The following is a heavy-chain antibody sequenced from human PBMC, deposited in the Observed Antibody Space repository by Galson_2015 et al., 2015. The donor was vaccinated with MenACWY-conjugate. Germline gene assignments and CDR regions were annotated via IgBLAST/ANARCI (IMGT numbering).Heavy chain of an antibody. CDR2: ISGGGTT. Sequence: SLRLSCAASGFTVSNYGMAWVRQAPGKGLDWVSAISGGGTTYYAASVKGRFTISRDNSKHTLYLQMNSLRVEDTAVYYCAREGREGFCSVGTCYFYDFWGQGTLVTVSS. CDR1: GFTVSNYG. J-gene: IGHJ4*02. V-gene: IGHV3-23*01. CDR3: AREGREGFCSVGTCYFYDF. D-gene: IGHD2-15*01.